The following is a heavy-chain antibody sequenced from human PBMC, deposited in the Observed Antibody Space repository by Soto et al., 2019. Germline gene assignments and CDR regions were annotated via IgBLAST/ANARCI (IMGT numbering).Heavy chain of an antibody. CDR1: GGSISSSNW. J-gene: IGHJ6*02. CDR3: ARAVHYYYYGMDV. V-gene: IGHV4-4*02. Sequence: SETLSLTCAVSGGSISSSNWWSWVRQPPGKGLEWIGEIYHSGSTNYNPSLKSRVTISVDKSKNQFSLKLSSVTAADTAVYYWARAVHYYYYGMDVWGQGTTVTVSS. CDR2: IYHSGST.